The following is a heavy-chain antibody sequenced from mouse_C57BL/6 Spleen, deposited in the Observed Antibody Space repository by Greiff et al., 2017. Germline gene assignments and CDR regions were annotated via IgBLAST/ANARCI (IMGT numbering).Heavy chain of an antibody. CDR2: IDPSDSDT. V-gene: IGHV1-52*01. CDR1: GYTFTSYW. D-gene: IGHD3-2*02. Sequence: QVQLQQPGAELVRPGSSVKLSCKASGYTFTSYWMHWVKQRPIQGLEWIGNIDPSDSDTHYNQKFKDKATLTVDKSSSTAYMQLSSLTSEDSAIYYCASGRGIYYYAMDYWGQGTSVTVSS. CDR3: ASGRGIYYYAMDY. J-gene: IGHJ4*01.